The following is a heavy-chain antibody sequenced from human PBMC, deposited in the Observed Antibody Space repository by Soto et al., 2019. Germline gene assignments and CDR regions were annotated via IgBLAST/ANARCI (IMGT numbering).Heavy chain of an antibody. CDR2: ISYDGNTQ. CDR1: GFTLSSYS. CDR3: AKVSRPSRISTPLFDY. J-gene: IGHJ4*02. Sequence: GGSLRLSCAASGFTLSSYSIHWVRQAPGKGLDWVAVISYDGNTQFYGDSVKGRFIVSRDNSRNTLYLQLNNLQAEDTAVYYCAKVSRPSRISTPLFDYWGQGTLVTVSS. V-gene: IGHV3-30-3*01.